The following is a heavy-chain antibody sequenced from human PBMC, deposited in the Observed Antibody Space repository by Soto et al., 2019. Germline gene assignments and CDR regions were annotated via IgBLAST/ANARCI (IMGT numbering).Heavy chain of an antibody. V-gene: IGHV3-23*01. J-gene: IGHJ4*02. CDR2: ISGSGGST. Sequence: GGSLRLSCAASGFTFSSYSMSWVRQAPGKGLEWVSAISGSGGSTYYADSVKGRFTISRDNSKNTLYLQMNSLRAEDTAVYYCAKDSAYGDSYLYYFDYWGQGTLVTVS. CDR1: GFTFSSYS. CDR3: AKDSAYGDSYLYYFDY. D-gene: IGHD4-17*01.